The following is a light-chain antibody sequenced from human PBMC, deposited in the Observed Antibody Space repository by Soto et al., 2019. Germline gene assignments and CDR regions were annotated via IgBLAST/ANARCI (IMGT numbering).Light chain of an antibody. J-gene: IGKJ1*01. CDR1: QKIGNN. Sequence: DLQMTQSPSSLSASVGDRVSIACRASQKIGNNLNWYQQKSGKAPQVLIYRSSTLESGVPSRFSGSGSGTEFTLTINSLQPEDIGTYYCQESSGSLPTFGQGTKVEIK. CDR3: QESSGSLPT. CDR2: RSS. V-gene: IGKV1-39*01.